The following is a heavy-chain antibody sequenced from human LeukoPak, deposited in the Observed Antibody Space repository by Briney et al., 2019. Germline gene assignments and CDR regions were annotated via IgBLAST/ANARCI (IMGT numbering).Heavy chain of an antibody. Sequence: GGSLRLSCAASGFTFSSYAISWVRQAPGKGLEWVSAISGSGGSTYYADSVKGRFTISRDNSKNTLYLQMNSLRAEDTAVYYCAKDLLYGSGSYLDYWGQGTLVTVSS. D-gene: IGHD3-10*01. CDR3: AKDLLYGSGSYLDY. V-gene: IGHV3-23*01. J-gene: IGHJ4*02. CDR2: ISGSGGST. CDR1: GFTFSSYA.